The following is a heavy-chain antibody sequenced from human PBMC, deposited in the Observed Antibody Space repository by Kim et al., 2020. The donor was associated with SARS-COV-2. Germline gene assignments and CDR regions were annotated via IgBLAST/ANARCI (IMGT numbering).Heavy chain of an antibody. V-gene: IGHV1-46*01. D-gene: IGHD2-15*01. CDR3: AREDCSGGSCNDDAFDI. Sequence: ASVKVSCKASGYTFTSYYMHWVRQAPGQGLEWMGIINPSGGSTSYAQKFQGRVTMTRDTSTSTVYMELSSLRSEDTAVYYCAREDCSGGSCNDDAFDIWGQGTMVTVSS. CDR1: GYTFTSYY. CDR2: INPSGGST. J-gene: IGHJ3*02.